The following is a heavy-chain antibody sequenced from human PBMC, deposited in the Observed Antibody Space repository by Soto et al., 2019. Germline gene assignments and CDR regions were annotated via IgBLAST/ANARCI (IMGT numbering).Heavy chain of an antibody. V-gene: IGHV4-39*01. J-gene: IGHJ6*02. CDR1: GGSISSSSYY. Sequence: SETLSLTCTVSGGSISSSSYYWGWIRQPPGKGLEWIGSIYYSGSTYYNPSLKSRVTISVDTSKSQFSLKLSSVTAADTAVYYCASLQWLVDYYYYGMDVWGQGTTVTVSS. CDR3: ASLQWLVDYYYYGMDV. D-gene: IGHD6-19*01. CDR2: IYYSGST.